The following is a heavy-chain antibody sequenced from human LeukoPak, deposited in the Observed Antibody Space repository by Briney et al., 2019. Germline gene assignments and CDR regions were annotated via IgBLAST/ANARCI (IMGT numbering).Heavy chain of an antibody. CDR1: GFTFSRYG. CDR2: IRYDGNNK. CDR3: AKVGHYSSSWDFDY. Sequence: GGSLRLFCAASGFTFSRYGMHWVRQAPGKGLEWVAFIRYDGNNKYYADSVKGRFTISSDNSKNTLYLQMNSLRAEGTAVYYCAKVGHYSSSWDFDYWGQGTLVTVSS. V-gene: IGHV3-30*02. J-gene: IGHJ4*02. D-gene: IGHD6-13*01.